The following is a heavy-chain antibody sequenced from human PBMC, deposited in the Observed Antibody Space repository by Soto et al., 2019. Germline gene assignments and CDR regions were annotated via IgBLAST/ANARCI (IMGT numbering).Heavy chain of an antibody. CDR1: GGSLSIGGYY. CDR3: AIGTTVTTYDY. D-gene: IGHD4-17*01. V-gene: IGHV4-31*03. Sequence: HVQLQESGPGLVKPSQTLSLTCTVSGGSLSIGGYYWSWIRQHPGKGLEWIGYIYYSGSTYYNPSLKCRVTISVDTSKNQFSLKLSSVTAADTAVYYCAIGTTVTTYDYWGQGTLVTVSS. CDR2: IYYSGST. J-gene: IGHJ4*02.